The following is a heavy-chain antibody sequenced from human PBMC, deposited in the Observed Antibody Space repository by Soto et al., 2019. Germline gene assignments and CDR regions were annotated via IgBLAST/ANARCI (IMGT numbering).Heavy chain of an antibody. V-gene: IGHV1-58*01. Sequence: SVKVSCKASGFTFTSSAVQWVRQARGQRLEWIGWIVVGSGNTNYAQKFQERVTITRDMSTSTAYMELSSLRSEDTAVYYCAADNTIFGPDYYYYGMDVWGQGTTVTVSS. CDR2: IVVGSGNT. J-gene: IGHJ6*02. CDR1: GFTFTSSA. CDR3: AADNTIFGPDYYYYGMDV. D-gene: IGHD3-3*01.